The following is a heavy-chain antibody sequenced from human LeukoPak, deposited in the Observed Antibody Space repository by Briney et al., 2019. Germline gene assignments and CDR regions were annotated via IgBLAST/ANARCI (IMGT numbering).Heavy chain of an antibody. CDR3: ARVGPTSRAFDY. CDR2: IYHRGST. D-gene: IGHD1-26*01. CDR1: GGSISSYY. V-gene: IGHV4-59*01. Sequence: SETLSLTCTVSGGSISSYYWTWIRQPPGKGLEWIGYIYHRGSTYYNPSLKSRVTISVDTSENQLSLNLSSVTAADTAVYYCARVGPTSRAFDYWGQGTLVTVSS. J-gene: IGHJ4*02.